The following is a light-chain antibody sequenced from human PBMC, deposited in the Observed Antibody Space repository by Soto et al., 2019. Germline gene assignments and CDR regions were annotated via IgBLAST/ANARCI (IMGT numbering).Light chain of an antibody. CDR1: QSIASY. Sequence: DIQMTQSPSSLSASVGDRVTITCRANQSIASYLNWYQRKPGKAPKLLIYATSNLQSGVPSRFSGSGSGTDFTLTISSLQPEDFATYYCQQSYSNTRFTFGPGTKVDIK. V-gene: IGKV1-39*01. CDR2: ATS. CDR3: QQSYSNTRFT. J-gene: IGKJ3*01.